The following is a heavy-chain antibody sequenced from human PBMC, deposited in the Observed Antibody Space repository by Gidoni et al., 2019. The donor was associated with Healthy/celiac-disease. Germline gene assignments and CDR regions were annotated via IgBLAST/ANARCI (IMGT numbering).Heavy chain of an antibody. D-gene: IGHD3-3*01. CDR3: ARDGDVKYYDFWSGSPSQIDY. CDR2: ISSSSSTI. Sequence: EVQLVESGGGLVQPGGSLRLSCAASGFTFSSYSMNWVRQAPGKGLEWVSYISSSSSTIYYADSVKGRFTISRDNAKNSLYLQMNSLRDEDTAVYYCARDGDVKYYDFWSGSPSQIDYWGQGTLVTVSS. CDR1: GFTFSSYS. V-gene: IGHV3-48*02. J-gene: IGHJ4*02.